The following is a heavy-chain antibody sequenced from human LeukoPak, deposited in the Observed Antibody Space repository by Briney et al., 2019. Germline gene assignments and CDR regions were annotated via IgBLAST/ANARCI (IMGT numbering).Heavy chain of an antibody. CDR2: ISGSGGST. Sequence: QAGGSLRLSCAASGFTFSSYAMSWVRQAPGKGLEWVSFISGSGGSTYYADSVKGRFTISRDNSKNTLYLQMNSLRAEDTAVYFCARDGYCSTTSCLPGFDSWGQGTLVTVSS. CDR1: GFTFSSYA. J-gene: IGHJ4*02. D-gene: IGHD2-2*03. CDR3: ARDGYCSTTSCLPGFDS. V-gene: IGHV3-23*01.